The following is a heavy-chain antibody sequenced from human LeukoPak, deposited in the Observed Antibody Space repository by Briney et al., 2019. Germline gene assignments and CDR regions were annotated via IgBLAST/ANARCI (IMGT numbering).Heavy chain of an antibody. CDR2: IKSDGST. J-gene: IGHJ4*02. CDR1: GFTFSSYW. Sequence: GGSLRLSCAASGFTFSSYWMHWVRQTPGKGLVWVSRIKSDGSTIYADSVKGRFTISRDNSKNTLYLQMNSLRAEDTAVYYCAMGIAAAGPFDYWGQGTLVTVSS. CDR3: AMGIAAAGPFDY. D-gene: IGHD6-13*01. V-gene: IGHV3-74*01.